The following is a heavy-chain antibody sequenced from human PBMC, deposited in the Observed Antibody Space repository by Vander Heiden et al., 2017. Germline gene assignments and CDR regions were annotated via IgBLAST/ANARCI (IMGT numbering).Heavy chain of an antibody. D-gene: IGHD3-10*01. J-gene: IGHJ6*02. CDR1: GFTFNRFG. Sequence: EVQLVAGGGGREQPGGCLRHSCAASGFTFNRFGMNWVLQAPGKGLEWVSYISSSSSTIYYADSVKGRFTISRDNAKNSLYLQMNSLRDDDTAVYYCAREEVLLEPHMDVWGQGTTVTVSS. CDR3: AREEVLLEPHMDV. V-gene: IGHV3-48*02. CDR2: ISSSSSTI.